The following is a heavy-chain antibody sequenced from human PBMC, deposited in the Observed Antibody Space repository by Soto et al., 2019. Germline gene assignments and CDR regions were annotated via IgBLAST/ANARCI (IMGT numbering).Heavy chain of an antibody. V-gene: IGHV3-15*07. CDR1: GFXFSNAW. Sequence: GGSLXLSCAASGFXFSNAWMNWVRQAPGKGLEWVGRIKSKTDGGTTDYAAPVKGRFTISRDDSKNTLYLQMNSLRAEDTAVYYCAKDGYTHGQPDYWGQGTLVTVSS. CDR3: AKDGYTHGQPDY. D-gene: IGHD5-18*01. CDR2: IKSKTDGGTT. J-gene: IGHJ4*02.